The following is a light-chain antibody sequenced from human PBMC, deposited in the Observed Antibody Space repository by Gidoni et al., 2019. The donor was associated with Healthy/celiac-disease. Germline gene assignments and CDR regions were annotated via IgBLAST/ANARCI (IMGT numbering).Light chain of an antibody. J-gene: IGLJ2*01. CDR3: QVWDSSSDHPDVV. CDR2: DDS. V-gene: IGLV3-21*02. Sequence: SDVLTHPPSVSVAPGQPARITCGGNNIGSKSVHWYQQKPGQAPVLVVYDDSDRPSGIPERFSGSNSGNTATLTISRVEAGDEADDYCQVWDSSSDHPDVVFGGGTKLTVL. CDR1: NIGSKS.